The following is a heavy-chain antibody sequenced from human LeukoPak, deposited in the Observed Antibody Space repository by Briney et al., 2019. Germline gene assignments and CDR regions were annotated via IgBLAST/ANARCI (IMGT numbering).Heavy chain of an antibody. Sequence: SETLSLTCTVSGGSFNSYYWSWIRQPPGKGLEWIAYIFYSGNTNYNPSLKSRVTMSVDPSKNQFSLKLSSVTAADTAVYYCARGRIQPASFDYWGQGTLVTVSS. D-gene: IGHD5-18*01. V-gene: IGHV4-59*08. CDR1: GGSFNSYY. CDR2: IFYSGNT. CDR3: ARGRIQPASFDY. J-gene: IGHJ4*02.